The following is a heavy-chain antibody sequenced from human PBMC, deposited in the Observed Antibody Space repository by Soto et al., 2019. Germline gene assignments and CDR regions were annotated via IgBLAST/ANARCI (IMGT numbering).Heavy chain of an antibody. J-gene: IGHJ4*02. D-gene: IGHD5-18*01. CDR3: ARDSVGYMNFTPVDY. Sequence: LGGSLRLSCAASGFTFSSYSMNWVRQAPGKGLEWVSSISSSSSYIYYADSVKGRFTISRDNAKNSLYLQMNSLRAEDTAVYYCARDSVGYMNFTPVDYWGQGTLVTVSS. CDR2: ISSSSSYI. CDR1: GFTFSSYS. V-gene: IGHV3-21*01.